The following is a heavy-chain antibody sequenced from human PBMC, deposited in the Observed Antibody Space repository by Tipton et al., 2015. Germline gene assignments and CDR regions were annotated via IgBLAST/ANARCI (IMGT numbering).Heavy chain of an antibody. CDR1: GFTFTNYA. CDR2: ISGSGGGT. J-gene: IGHJ4*02. CDR3: AKDGGYCSGGSCYAY. D-gene: IGHD2-15*01. Sequence: SLRLSCAASGFTFTNYAMSWVRQAPGKRLEWVSAISGSGGGTYYADSVKGRFTISRDNSKNTLYLQMNSLRAEDTAVYYCAKDGGYCSGGSCYAYWGQGTLVTVSS. V-gene: IGHV3-23*01.